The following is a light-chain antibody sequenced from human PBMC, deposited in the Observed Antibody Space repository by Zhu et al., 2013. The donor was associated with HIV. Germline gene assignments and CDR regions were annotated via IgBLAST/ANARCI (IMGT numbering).Light chain of an antibody. V-gene: IGKV1-17*03. CDR3: QQSSSPPLT. CDR2: DAS. CDR1: QGISNY. J-gene: IGKJ4*01. Sequence: DIRMTQSPSAMSASVGDRVTITCRASQGISNYLAWFQQKPGKAPKLLIYDASSLEGGVPSRFSGSGSETDFTLSISSLQPEDFATYYCQQSSSPPLTFGGGTKVEIK.